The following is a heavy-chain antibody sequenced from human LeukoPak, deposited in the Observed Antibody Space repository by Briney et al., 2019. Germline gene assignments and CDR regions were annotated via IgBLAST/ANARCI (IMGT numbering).Heavy chain of an antibody. V-gene: IGHV4-59*08. Sequence: PSETLSLTCTVSGGSISSYYWSWIRQPPGKGLEWIGYIYYSGSTNYNPSLKSRVTISVDTSKNQFSLRMNSVTAADTAVYYCARHPSWPDYGGTFDYWGQGALVIVSS. CDR2: IYYSGST. J-gene: IGHJ4*02. CDR1: GGSISSYY. CDR3: ARHPSWPDYGGTFDY. D-gene: IGHD4-17*01.